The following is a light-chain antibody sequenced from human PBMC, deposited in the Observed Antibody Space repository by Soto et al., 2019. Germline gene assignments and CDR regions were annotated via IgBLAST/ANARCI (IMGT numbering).Light chain of an antibody. V-gene: IGKV3-20*01. CDR2: AAS. CDR3: QQYNNWPPIT. Sequence: IVLTQSPGTLSLSPGERATLSCRASQSVSSSYLVWHQQKPGQAPRLLIYAASRRATGIPDRFSGSGSGTEFTLTISSLQSEDFAVYYCQQYNNWPPITFGQGTRLEIK. CDR1: QSVSSSY. J-gene: IGKJ5*01.